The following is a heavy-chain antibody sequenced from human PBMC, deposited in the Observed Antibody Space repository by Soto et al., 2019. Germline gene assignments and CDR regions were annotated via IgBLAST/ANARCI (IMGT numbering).Heavy chain of an antibody. D-gene: IGHD2-21*02. CDR2: IYLDVDR. Sequence: SGPTLVNPTQTLTLTCTFSGFSLSTGGMGVGWIRQPPGKAMEWLALIYLDVDRRYSPSLMNRLTIAKDTSKNQVVLTMTNMDPVDTATYYCVHSRFGGDCLQSYSSHYYYGMDIWGQGTTVTVSS. CDR1: GFSLSTGGMG. V-gene: IGHV2-5*02. J-gene: IGHJ6*02. CDR3: VHSRFGGDCLQSYSSHYYYGMDI.